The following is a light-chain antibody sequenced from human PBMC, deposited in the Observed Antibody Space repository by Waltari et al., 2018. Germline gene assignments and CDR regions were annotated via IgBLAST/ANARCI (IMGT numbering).Light chain of an antibody. Sequence: DIVMTQSPDSLAVSLGARATINCKSSQSVLYSSNNKNYLAWYQQKPGQPPTLLIYWASTRESGVPDRFSGSGSGTDFTLTISSLQAEDVAVYYCQQYYSTLLLTFGGGTKVEIK. V-gene: IGKV4-1*01. J-gene: IGKJ4*01. CDR1: QSVLYSSNNKNY. CDR3: QQYYSTLLLT. CDR2: WAS.